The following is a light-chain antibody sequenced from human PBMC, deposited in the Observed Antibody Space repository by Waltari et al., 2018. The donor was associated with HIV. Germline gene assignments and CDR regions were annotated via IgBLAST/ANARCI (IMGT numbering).Light chain of an antibody. CDR3: QQRGSGWLT. CDR1: AGLSRC. V-gene: IGKV3-11*01. Sequence: DILLTQSPATLSFSPAERATLSCTASAGLSRCLGCYQQKPGQAPRLLIYDASHRATGIPDRFSGRGSGTEFTLTISSLEPEDFAVYFCQQRGSGWLTFGGGTKVEIK. CDR2: DAS. J-gene: IGKJ4*01.